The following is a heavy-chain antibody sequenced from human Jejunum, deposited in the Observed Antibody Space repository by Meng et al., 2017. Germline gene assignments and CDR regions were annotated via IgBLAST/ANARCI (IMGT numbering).Heavy chain of an antibody. D-gene: IGHD2-8*01. CDR1: GDSMSSSYW. V-gene: IGHV4-4*02. J-gene: IGHJ1*01. CDR3: ARDFEALNGV. CDR2: IYHSGTT. Sequence: VLPQESGPGLVKPWGTLSLTCAVSGDSMSSSYWWSWVRPSPGKGLEWIGEIYHSGTTNYNPSLKSRVTLSVDKSKNQFSLNLSSVTAADTAVYFCARDFEALNGVWGQGTLVTVSS.